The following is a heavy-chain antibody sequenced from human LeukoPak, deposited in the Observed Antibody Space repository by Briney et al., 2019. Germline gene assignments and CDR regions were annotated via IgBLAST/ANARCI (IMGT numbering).Heavy chain of an antibody. Sequence: PSETLSLTCTVSGGSISSYYWSWVRQPAGKGLEWIGRIYTSGSTNYNPSLTSRVTMSVDTSKNQFSLKLSSVTAADTAVYYWASALYCTNGVCSDHWGQGTLVTASS. CDR1: GGSISSYY. J-gene: IGHJ4*02. CDR2: IYTSGST. D-gene: IGHD2-8*01. CDR3: ASALYCTNGVCSDH. V-gene: IGHV4-4*07.